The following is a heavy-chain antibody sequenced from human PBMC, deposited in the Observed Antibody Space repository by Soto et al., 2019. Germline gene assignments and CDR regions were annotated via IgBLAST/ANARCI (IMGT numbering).Heavy chain of an antibody. CDR2: IKQDGSEK. V-gene: IGHV3-7*01. Sequence: GGSLRLSCAASGFTFSSYWMSWVRQAPGKGLEWVANIKQDGSEKYYVDSVKGRFTISRDNAKNSLYLQMNSLRAEDTAVYYCARVNQPAPPAPHDAFDIWGQGTMVTVSS. CDR3: ARVNQPAPPAPHDAFDI. CDR1: GFTFSSYW. J-gene: IGHJ3*02.